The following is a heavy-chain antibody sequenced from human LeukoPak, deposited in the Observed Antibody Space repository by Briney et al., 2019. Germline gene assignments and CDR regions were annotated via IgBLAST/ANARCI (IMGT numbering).Heavy chain of an antibody. CDR2: ISSSGSTI. J-gene: IGHJ6*03. V-gene: IGHV3-11*04. CDR1: GFTFSDYY. CDR3: ARDEVSSQYYYYYYYMDV. Sequence: GGSLRLSCAASGFTFSDYYMSWIRQAPGKGLEWVSYISSSGSTIYYADSVKGRFTISRDNAKNSLYLQMNSLRAEDTAVYYCARDEVSSQYYYYYYYMDVWGKGTTVTVSS. D-gene: IGHD2-2*01.